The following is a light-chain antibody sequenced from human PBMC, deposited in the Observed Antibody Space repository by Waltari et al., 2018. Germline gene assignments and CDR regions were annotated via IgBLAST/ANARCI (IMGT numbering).Light chain of an antibody. V-gene: IGKV3-11*01. CDR1: QSVSSS. J-gene: IGKJ4*01. CDR2: DAS. CDR3: QQRSIWPQLT. Sequence: EIVLTQSPATLSLSPGERAHLSCRASQSVSSSLAWYQQTPGQAPRLPIYDASNRATGIPARFSGSGTGTDFNLTINSLEPEDFAVYYCQQRSIWPQLTFGGGTKVEI.